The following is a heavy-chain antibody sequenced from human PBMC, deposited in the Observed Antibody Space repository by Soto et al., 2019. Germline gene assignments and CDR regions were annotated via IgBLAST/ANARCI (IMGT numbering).Heavy chain of an antibody. CDR3: ARGPPVVATTFLPAN. D-gene: IGHD5-12*01. CDR1: GFTFSSYW. V-gene: IGHV3-7*04. J-gene: IGHJ4*02. CDR2: IKQDGSET. Sequence: GGSLRLSCAASGFTFSSYWMSWVRQAPGKGLEWVANIKQDGSETYYVDSVKGRFTISRDNAKNSLYLQMNSLRAEDTAVYYCARGPPVVATTFLPANWGQGTLVTVSS.